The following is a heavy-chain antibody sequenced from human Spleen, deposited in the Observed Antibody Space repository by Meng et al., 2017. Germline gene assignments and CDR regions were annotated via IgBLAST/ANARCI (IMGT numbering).Heavy chain of an antibody. CDR1: GGSISRYY. V-gene: IGHV4-59*01. CDR3: ARGGAMVSLSYFDY. D-gene: IGHD5-18*01. J-gene: IGHJ4*02. Sequence: SETLSLTCTVSGGSISRYYWTWIRQPPGKGLEWIGYIYNSGSNYNPSLKSRLSMSVDTSKNQFSLKLNSVTAADTAVYYCARGGAMVSLSYFDYWGQGTLVTVSS. CDR2: IYNSGS.